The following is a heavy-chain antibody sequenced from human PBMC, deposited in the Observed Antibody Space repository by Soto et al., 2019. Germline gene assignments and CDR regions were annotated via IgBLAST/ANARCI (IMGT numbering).Heavy chain of an antibody. D-gene: IGHD2-2*01. CDR3: ARDQLGCISTSCYYWFDP. V-gene: IGHV4-30-4*01. J-gene: IGHJ5*02. CDR2: SDYSGNT. Sequence: QVQLQESGPGLVKPSQTLSLTCTVSGGSISSGDYYWSWIRQPPGKGLEWIGYSDYSGNTYSNPSLKRRVTISVDTSKNPFSLKLSSVTAADTAVYYCARDQLGCISTSCYYWFDPWGQGTLVTVSS. CDR1: GGSISSGDYY.